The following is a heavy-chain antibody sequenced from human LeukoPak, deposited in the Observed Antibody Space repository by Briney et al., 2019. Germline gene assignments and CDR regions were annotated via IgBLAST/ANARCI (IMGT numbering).Heavy chain of an antibody. J-gene: IGHJ4*02. CDR3: ARQSVLHYFDY. Sequence: PSETLSLTCSVSGGSISSYYWSWIRQPPGKGLEWIGSIYYSGSTYYNPSLKSRVTISVDTSKNQFSLKLSSVTAADTAVSYCARQSVLHYFDYWGQGTLVTVSS. V-gene: IGHV4-39*01. CDR2: IYYSGST. CDR1: GGSISSYY.